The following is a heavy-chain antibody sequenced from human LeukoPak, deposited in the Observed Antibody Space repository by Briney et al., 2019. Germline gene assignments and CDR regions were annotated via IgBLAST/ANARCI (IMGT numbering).Heavy chain of an antibody. J-gene: IGHJ4*02. CDR3: ARVGLYYFDY. D-gene: IGHD4/OR15-4a*01. CDR2: IYYSGST. V-gene: IGHV4-39*07. CDR1: GGSISSSSYY. Sequence: SETLSLTCTVSGGSISSSSYYWGWIRQPPGKGLEWIGSIYYSGSTNYNPSLKSRVTISVDTSKNQFSLKLSSVTAADTAVYYCARVGLYYFDYWGQGTLVTVSS.